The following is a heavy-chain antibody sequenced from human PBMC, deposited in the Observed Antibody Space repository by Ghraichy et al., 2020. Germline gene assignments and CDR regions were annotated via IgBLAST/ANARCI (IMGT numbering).Heavy chain of an antibody. J-gene: IGHJ4*02. CDR2: IYYSGST. Sequence: SETLSLTCTVSGGSISSYYWSWIRQPPGKGLEWIGYIYYSGSTSYHPSLKSRVTISVDTSKNQFSLKLSSVTAADTAVYYCARHAPGYYDYWGQGILVTVSS. V-gene: IGHV4-59*08. CDR1: GGSISSYY. CDR3: ARHAPGYYDY. D-gene: IGHD3-22*01.